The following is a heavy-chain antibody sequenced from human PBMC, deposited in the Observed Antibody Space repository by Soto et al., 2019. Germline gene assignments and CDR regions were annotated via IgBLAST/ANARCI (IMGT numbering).Heavy chain of an antibody. V-gene: IGHV1-69*06. CDR2: INAGFGAT. CDR1: GGTFGRYA. CDR3: AKRDVPHSTSNAYFYDH. J-gene: IGHJ4*02. D-gene: IGHD2-21*02. Sequence: QVQLEQSGAEVKKPGSSVKVSCKASGGTFGRYAISWVRRAPGQSLEWMGQINAGFGATDLAQMFQGRVTITADKSTTTVYMELSSLRSDDTAVYYCAKRDVPHSTSNAYFYDHWGRGVLVTVSS.